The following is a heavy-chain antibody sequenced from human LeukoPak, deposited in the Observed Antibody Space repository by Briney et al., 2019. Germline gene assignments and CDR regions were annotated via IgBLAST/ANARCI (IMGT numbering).Heavy chain of an antibody. J-gene: IGHJ4*02. D-gene: IGHD1-14*01. CDR2: ISPSCTDI. CDR1: GFTFSDTY. CDR3: TRDPRNLDY. Sequence: GGSLRLSCAASGFTFSDTYMTWIRQAPGKGLESLSYISPSCTDISYADSVKGRFTISRDNAKNSLYLQMNSLRVEDTAVYYCTRDPRNLDYWGQGTLVTVSS. V-gene: IGHV3-11*01.